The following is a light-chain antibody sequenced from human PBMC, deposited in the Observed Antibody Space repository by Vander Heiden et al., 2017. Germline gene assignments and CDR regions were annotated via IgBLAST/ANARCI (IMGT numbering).Light chain of an antibody. V-gene: IGKV1-27*01. CDR3: QKYNSAPLT. CDR1: QGISNY. CDR2: AAS. Sequence: DIQITQSPSSLSASVGDRVTIPCRATQGISNYLAWYQQKPGKVPKLLIYAASTLQSGVPSRFSGSGSGTDFTLTISSLQPEDVATYYCQKYNSAPLTFGPGTKVDIK. J-gene: IGKJ3*01.